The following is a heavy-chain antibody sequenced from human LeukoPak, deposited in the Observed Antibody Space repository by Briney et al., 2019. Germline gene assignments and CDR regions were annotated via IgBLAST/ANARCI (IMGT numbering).Heavy chain of an antibody. CDR3: AKAALAAAGTRPYYFDY. D-gene: IGHD6-13*01. J-gene: IGHJ4*02. Sequence: PGGSLGLSCAASGFTFDDYAMHWVRQAPGKGLEWVSGISWNSGSIGYADSVKGRFTISRDNAKNSLYLQMNSLRAEDTALYYCAKAALAAAGTRPYYFDYWGQGTLVTVSS. CDR2: ISWNSGSI. CDR1: GFTFDDYA. V-gene: IGHV3-9*01.